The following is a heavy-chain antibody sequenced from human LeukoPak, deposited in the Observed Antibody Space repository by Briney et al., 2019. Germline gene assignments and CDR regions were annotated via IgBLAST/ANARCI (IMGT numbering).Heavy chain of an antibody. CDR2: IYHSGSN. Sequence: SETLSLTCAVSGYSISSGYYWGWIRQPPGKGLEWIGSIYHSGSNYYNPSLKSRVTISVDTSKNQFSLKLSSVTAADTAVYYCARHNSYGYYYYYYYYMDVWGKGTTVTVSS. D-gene: IGHD5-18*01. V-gene: IGHV4-38-2*01. J-gene: IGHJ6*03. CDR1: GYSISSGYY. CDR3: ARHNSYGYYYYYYYYMDV.